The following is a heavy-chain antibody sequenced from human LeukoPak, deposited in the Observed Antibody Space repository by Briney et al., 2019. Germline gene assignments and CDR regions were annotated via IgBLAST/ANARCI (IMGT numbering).Heavy chain of an antibody. J-gene: IGHJ4*02. CDR3: ARGIMYYDILTGYYPLDY. V-gene: IGHV3-30-3*01. CDR2: ISYDGSNK. D-gene: IGHD3-9*01. CDR1: GFTFSSYA. Sequence: GGSLRLSCAASGFTFSSYAMHWVRQAPGKGLEWVAVISYDGSNKYYADSVKGRFTISRDNSKNTLYLQMNSLRAEDTAVYYCARGIMYYDILTGYYPLDYWGQGTLVTVSS.